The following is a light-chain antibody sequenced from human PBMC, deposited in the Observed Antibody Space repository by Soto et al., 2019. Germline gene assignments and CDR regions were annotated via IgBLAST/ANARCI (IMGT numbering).Light chain of an antibody. CDR1: HSVSSN. CDR2: SAS. V-gene: IGKV3-15*01. J-gene: IGKJ3*01. Sequence: EIVMTQSPATLSVSPGERATLSCRASHSVSSNVAWYQQKPGQAPRLLIHSASTRATGISARFSGSGSGTEFTLSISSLQSVDFAVYYCQQYNSWPRTFGPGTTVDF. CDR3: QQYNSWPRT.